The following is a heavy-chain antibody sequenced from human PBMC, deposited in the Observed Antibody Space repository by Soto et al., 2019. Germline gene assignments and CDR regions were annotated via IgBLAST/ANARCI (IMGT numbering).Heavy chain of an antibody. V-gene: IGHV1-58*01. J-gene: IGHJ3*02. CDR2: IVVGSGNT. Sequence: SVKVSCKASGFTFTSSAVQWVRQARGQRLEWIGWIVVGSGNTNYAQKFQERATITRDMSTSTAYMELSSLRSEDTAVYYCAAENAHYYDSSGYYAFDIWGQGTMVTVSS. CDR1: GFTFTSSA. CDR3: AAENAHYYDSSGYYAFDI. D-gene: IGHD3-22*01.